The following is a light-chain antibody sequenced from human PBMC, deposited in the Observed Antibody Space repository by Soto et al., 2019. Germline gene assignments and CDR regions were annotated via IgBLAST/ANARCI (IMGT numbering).Light chain of an antibody. J-gene: IGLJ3*02. CDR2: VNSDGSH. CDR1: SGHNSYA. V-gene: IGLV4-69*01. CDR3: QTWSTDIRV. Sequence: QPVLTQSPSASASLGASVKLTCTLSSGHNSYAIAWHQQQPEKGPRYLMKVNSDGSHSKGDGIPDRFSGSSSGAERYLTISSLQSEDEADYNCQTWSTDIRVFGGGTKVTVL.